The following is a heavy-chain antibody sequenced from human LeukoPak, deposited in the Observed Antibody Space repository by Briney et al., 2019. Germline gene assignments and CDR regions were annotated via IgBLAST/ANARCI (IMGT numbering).Heavy chain of an antibody. V-gene: IGHV1-46*01. D-gene: IGHD1-26*01. CDR3: ARDQPGEWELLSGWWFDP. J-gene: IGHJ5*02. CDR2: INPSGGFT. Sequence: ASVEVSCKASGYSFSTLWMHWVRQAPGQGLEWMGIINPSGGFTSYAEKLQGRVTVTRDMSTSTVYMELSNLRSEDTAVYYCARDQPGEWELLSGWWFDPWGQGTLVTVSS. CDR1: GYSFSTLW.